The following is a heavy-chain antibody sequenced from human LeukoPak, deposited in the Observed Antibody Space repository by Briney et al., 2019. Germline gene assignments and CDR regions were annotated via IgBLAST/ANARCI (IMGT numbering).Heavy chain of an antibody. Sequence: PSETLSLTCAVYGGSFSGYYWSWIRQPPGKGLEWIGEINHSGSTNYSPSLKSRVTISVDTSKNQFSLKLSSVTAADTAVYYCARPPVDFWSGYYGDAFDIWGQGTMVTVSS. D-gene: IGHD3-3*01. CDR3: ARPPVDFWSGYYGDAFDI. CDR2: INHSGST. V-gene: IGHV4-34*01. J-gene: IGHJ3*02. CDR1: GGSFSGYY.